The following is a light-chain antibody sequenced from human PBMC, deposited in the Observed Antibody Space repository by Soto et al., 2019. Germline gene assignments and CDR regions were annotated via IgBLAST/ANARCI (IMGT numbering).Light chain of an antibody. V-gene: IGKV1-9*01. J-gene: IGKJ4*01. CDR1: QDVAIY. CDR3: QHLRMYPAT. CDR2: AAS. Sequence: IQLTQSPSSLSSSVGERVTITCRASQDVAIYLAWYQQKPGEAPKLLIYAASNLYGGVPTRFSGSGAGTVFALTISLEPAEDFGTYCRQHLRMYPATFGGGTKVEIK.